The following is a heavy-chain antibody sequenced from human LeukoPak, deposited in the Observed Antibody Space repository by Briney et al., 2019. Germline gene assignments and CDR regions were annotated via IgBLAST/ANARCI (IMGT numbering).Heavy chain of an antibody. Sequence: SVKVSCKASGGTFSTYAISWVRQAPGQGLEWMGRIIPILGIANNAQKFQGRVTITADKSTSTAYMELSSLRSEDTAVYYCARDYPAIAAAGPIDSWGQGTLVTVSS. V-gene: IGHV1-69*04. J-gene: IGHJ4*02. CDR3: ARDYPAIAAAGPIDS. CDR1: GGTFSTYA. D-gene: IGHD6-13*01. CDR2: IIPILGIA.